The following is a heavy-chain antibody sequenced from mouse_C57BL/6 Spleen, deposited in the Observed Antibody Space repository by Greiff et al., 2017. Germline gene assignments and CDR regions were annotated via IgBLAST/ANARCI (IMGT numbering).Heavy chain of an antibody. CDR2: IDPSDSET. J-gene: IGHJ1*03. CDR1: GYTFTSYW. D-gene: IGHD1-1*01. V-gene: IGHV1-52*01. CDR3: ASGGYGSSYWYFEV. Sequence: VQLQQSGAELVRPGSSVKLSCKASGYTFTSYWMHWVKQRPIQGLEWIGNIDPSDSETHYNQKFKDKATLTVDKSSSTAYMQLSSLSSEDSAVYYCASGGYGSSYWYFEVWGTGATVTVAS.